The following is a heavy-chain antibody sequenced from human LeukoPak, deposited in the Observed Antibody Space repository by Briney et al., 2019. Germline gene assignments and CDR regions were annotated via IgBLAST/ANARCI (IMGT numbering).Heavy chain of an antibody. J-gene: IGHJ5*02. CDR2: IFHSGSP. V-gene: IGHV4-59*01. CDR1: HGSINNYY. D-gene: IGHD1-14*01. Sequence: SETLSLICTVSHGSINNYYWSWIRQAPGKGLEWIGNIFHSGSPRYNPSLKSRVTISVDTSKKQFSLNLRSVTAAATAVYFCAKDMRPNQARFHRFDPWGQGTLVIVSS. CDR3: AKDMRPNQARFHRFDP.